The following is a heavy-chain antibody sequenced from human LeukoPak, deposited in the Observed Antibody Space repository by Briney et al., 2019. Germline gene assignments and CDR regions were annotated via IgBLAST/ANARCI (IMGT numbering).Heavy chain of an antibody. Sequence: GGSLRLSCAASGFTFSDFGMTWVRQARGKGLEWVSYISSSSLSIYYADSVKGRFTISRDNARNSLYLQMNSLRAEDTAMYYCARDATPTQLWFRGSFDYWGLGALVTVAS. CDR1: GFTFSDFG. V-gene: IGHV3-48*01. CDR2: ISSSSLSI. CDR3: ARDATPTQLWFRGSFDY. J-gene: IGHJ4*02. D-gene: IGHD5-18*01.